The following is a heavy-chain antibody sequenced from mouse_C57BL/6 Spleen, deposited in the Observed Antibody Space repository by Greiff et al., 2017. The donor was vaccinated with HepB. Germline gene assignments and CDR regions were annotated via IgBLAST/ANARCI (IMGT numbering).Heavy chain of an antibody. Sequence: VQLQQSGPELVKPGASVKLSCKASGYAFSSSWMNWVKQRPGKGLEWIGRIYPGDGDTNYNGKFKGKATLTADKSSSTAYMQLSSLTSEDSAVYFCARWGDYGSSRFAYWGQGTLVTVSA. CDR3: ARWGDYGSSRFAY. D-gene: IGHD1-1*01. J-gene: IGHJ3*01. CDR2: IYPGDGDT. CDR1: GYAFSSSW. V-gene: IGHV1-82*01.